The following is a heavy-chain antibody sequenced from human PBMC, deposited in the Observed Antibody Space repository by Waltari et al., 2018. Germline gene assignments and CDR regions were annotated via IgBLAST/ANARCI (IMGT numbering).Heavy chain of an antibody. CDR3: ATGAGATTDGAFDI. V-gene: IGHV1-24*01. CDR2: GEPEEGER. Sequence: QVQLVQSGAEVKKPGASVKVSCKVSGYTLTELSMHWVRQAPGKGLEWMEGGEPEEGERIYAEKCQGRVNMTEDTSTDTAYMELSSLGSEDTAVYYCATGAGATTDGAFDIWGQGTMVTVSS. J-gene: IGHJ3*02. CDR1: GYTLTELS. D-gene: IGHD1-26*01.